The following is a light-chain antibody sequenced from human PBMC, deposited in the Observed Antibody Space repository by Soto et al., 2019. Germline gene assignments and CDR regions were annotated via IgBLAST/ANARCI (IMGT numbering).Light chain of an antibody. CDR2: SAS. CDR1: QSISSN. V-gene: IGKV3-20*01. Sequence: TQSPVTLSVSPGERATLSCRASQSISSNLAWHQQKPGQAPRLLIYSASSRATGIPDRFSGSGSGTDYTLTISRLEPEDFAVYYCQQYGYSFWTFGQGTKVDIK. CDR3: QQYGYSFWT. J-gene: IGKJ1*01.